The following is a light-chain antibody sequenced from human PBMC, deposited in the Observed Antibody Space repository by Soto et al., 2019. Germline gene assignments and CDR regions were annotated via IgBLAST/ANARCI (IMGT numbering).Light chain of an antibody. Sequence: QSALTQPVSVSGSPGQSITISCTGTSSDVGGFNLVSWYQQHPGKAPKLMIYEGSERPSGVSDRFSGSKSGNTASLTISGLKAADGADYTCGSYAGSSPYVFGTGTKLTVL. J-gene: IGLJ1*01. CDR2: EGS. V-gene: IGLV2-23*01. CDR1: SSDVGGFNL. CDR3: GSYAGSSPYV.